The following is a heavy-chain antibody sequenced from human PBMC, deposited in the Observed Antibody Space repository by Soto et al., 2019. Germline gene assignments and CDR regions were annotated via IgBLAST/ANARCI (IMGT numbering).Heavy chain of an antibody. CDR3: ASRYGGTLDY. V-gene: IGHV4-59*12. CDR2: IYYSGST. Sequence: QVQLQESGPGLVKPSETLSLTCTVSGGSISSYYWTWIRQPPGKGLEWIGYIYYSGSTNYNPSLRSRVTIAVDTAKNQFSLKLSSVTAADTAVYYCASRYGGTLDYWGHGTLVTVSS. CDR1: GGSISSYY. J-gene: IGHJ4*01. D-gene: IGHD4-17*01.